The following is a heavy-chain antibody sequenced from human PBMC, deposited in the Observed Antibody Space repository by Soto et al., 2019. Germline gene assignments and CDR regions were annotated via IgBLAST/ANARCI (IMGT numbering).Heavy chain of an antibody. D-gene: IGHD6-13*01. CDR1: GGSVSRGSYY. Sequence: SETLSLTCTVSGGSVSRGSYYWSWIRQPPGKGLEWIGYIYYSGSTNYNPSLKSRVTISVDTSKNQFSLKLSSVTAADTAVYYCARGPYSSSWGVGSWFDPWGQGTLVTVSS. CDR2: IYYSGST. V-gene: IGHV4-61*01. CDR3: ARGPYSSSWGVGSWFDP. J-gene: IGHJ5*02.